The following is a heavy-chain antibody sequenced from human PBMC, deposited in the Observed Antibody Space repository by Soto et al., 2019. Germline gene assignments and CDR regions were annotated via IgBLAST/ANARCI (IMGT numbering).Heavy chain of an antibody. V-gene: IGHV1-3*01. J-gene: IGHJ2*01. CDR1: GYTFTSYA. CDR2: INAGNGNT. CDR3: ARTGSHCTNGVCYTAGNWYFDL. Sequence: QVPLVQSGAEVKKPGASVKVSCKASGYTFTSYAMHWVRQAPGQRLEWMGWINAGNGNTKYSQKFQGRVTITRDTPASTAYMELSSLRYEDTAVYYCARTGSHCTNGVCYTAGNWYFDLWGRGTLFTVSS. D-gene: IGHD2-8*01.